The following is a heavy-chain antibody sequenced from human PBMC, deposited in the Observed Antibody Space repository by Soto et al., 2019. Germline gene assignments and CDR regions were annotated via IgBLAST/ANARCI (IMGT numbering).Heavy chain of an antibody. V-gene: IGHV4-34*01. Sequence: SETLSLTCAVYGGSFSGYYWSWIRQPPGKGLEWIGEINHSGSTNYNPSLKSRVSISVDTSKNQFSLKLSSVTAADTAVYYCAIDRTGDNWFDPWGQGTLVTVSS. CDR1: GGSFSGYY. D-gene: IGHD1-1*01. J-gene: IGHJ5*02. CDR3: AIDRTGDNWFDP. CDR2: INHSGST.